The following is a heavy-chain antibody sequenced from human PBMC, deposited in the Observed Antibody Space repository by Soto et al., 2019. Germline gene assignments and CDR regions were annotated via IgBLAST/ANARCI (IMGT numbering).Heavy chain of an antibody. D-gene: IGHD2-2*01. J-gene: IGHJ4*02. Sequence: PSETLSLTCAVYGGSLSGYYWSWIRQPPGKGLEWIGEINHSGSTNYNPSLKSRVTISVDTSKNQFSLKLSSVTAADTAVYYCARGPVHKDIVVVPAAMQYFDYWGQGTLVTVSS. CDR2: INHSGST. V-gene: IGHV4-34*01. CDR3: ARGPVHKDIVVVPAAMQYFDY. CDR1: GGSLSGYY.